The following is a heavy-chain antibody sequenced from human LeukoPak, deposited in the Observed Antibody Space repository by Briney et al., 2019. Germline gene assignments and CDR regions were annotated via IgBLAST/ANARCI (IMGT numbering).Heavy chain of an antibody. Sequence: SETLSLTCTVSGGSISSGGYYWSWIRQHPGKGLEWIGYIYYSGSTYYNPSLKSRVTISVDTSKNQFSLKLSSVTAADTAVYYCARDLKGSGWYGSGAFDIWGQGTMVTVSS. J-gene: IGHJ3*02. D-gene: IGHD6-19*01. V-gene: IGHV4-31*03. CDR3: ARDLKGSGWYGSGAFDI. CDR2: IYYSGST. CDR1: GGSISSGGYY.